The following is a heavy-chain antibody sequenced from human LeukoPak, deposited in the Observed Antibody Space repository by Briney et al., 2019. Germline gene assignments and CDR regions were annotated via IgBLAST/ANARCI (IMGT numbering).Heavy chain of an antibody. CDR1: GYTFATYW. CDR3: ATLDGYSYDY. V-gene: IGHV5-51*01. J-gene: IGHJ4*02. Sequence: GESLKISCKGSGYTFATYWIGWVRQMPGKGLEWMGIIYPGDSDTRYSPSFQGHVTISADKSVSTAYLQWRSLKASDTAMYYCATLDGYSYDYWGQGTLVTVSS. D-gene: IGHD5-18*01. CDR2: IYPGDSDT.